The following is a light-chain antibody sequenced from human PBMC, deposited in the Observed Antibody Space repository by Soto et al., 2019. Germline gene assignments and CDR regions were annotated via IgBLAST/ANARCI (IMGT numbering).Light chain of an antibody. CDR3: QQSHSSSWT. J-gene: IGKJ1*01. Sequence: DIQLTQSPSSLSASVGDRVTITCRASQSISNSLNSYQQKPGKAPNLLIYGTSDWPSGVPSRFSGSGSVTEFTLTISSLQRDDFATYYCQQSHSSSWTFGQGTKVEIK. V-gene: IGKV1-39*01. CDR1: QSISNS. CDR2: GTS.